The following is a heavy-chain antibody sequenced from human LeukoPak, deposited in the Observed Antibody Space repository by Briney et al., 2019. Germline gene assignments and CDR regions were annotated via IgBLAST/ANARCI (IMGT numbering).Heavy chain of an antibody. CDR3: ARIAAAGRDHFDY. D-gene: IGHD6-13*01. V-gene: IGHV1-69*13. CDR2: IIPIFGTA. J-gene: IGHJ4*02. Sequence: ASVKVSCKASGGTFSSYAISWVRQAPGQGLEWMGGIIPIFGTANYAQKFQGRVTITADESTSTAYMELSSLRSEDTAVYYCARIAAAGRDHFDYWGQGTLVTVSS. CDR1: GGTFSSYA.